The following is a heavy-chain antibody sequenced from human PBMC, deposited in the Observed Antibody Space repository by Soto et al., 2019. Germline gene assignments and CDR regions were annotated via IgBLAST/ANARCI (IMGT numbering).Heavy chain of an antibody. CDR3: VRHETRHGDYDY. CDR2: IYYSVST. J-gene: IGHJ4*02. CDR1: GGSISSCY. V-gene: IGHV4-59*08. D-gene: IGHD4-17*01. Sequence: SETLSLTYTVSGGSISSCYRSWSRQPPGKGLEWIGYIYYSVSTNYNPSLKSRVTISVDTSKNQFSLKLSSVTAADTAVYFFVRHETRHGDYDYWGQVTLVTV.